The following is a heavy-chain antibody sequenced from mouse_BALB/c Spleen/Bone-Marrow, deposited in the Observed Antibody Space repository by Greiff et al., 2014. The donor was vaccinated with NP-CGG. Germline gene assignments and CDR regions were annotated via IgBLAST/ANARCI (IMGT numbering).Heavy chain of an antibody. CDR1: GYSFTGYT. V-gene: IGHV1-26*01. J-gene: IGHJ3*01. CDR2: INPYNGGT. D-gene: IGHD1-1*01. CDR3: ARGDYYGSSSFAY. Sequence: VQLQQSGPELVKPGASMKISCKASGYSFTGYTMNWVKQSHGENLEWIGLINPYNGGTSYNQKFKGKATLTVDKSSSTAYMELLSLTSEDSAVYYCARGDYYGSSSFAYWGQGTLVTVSA.